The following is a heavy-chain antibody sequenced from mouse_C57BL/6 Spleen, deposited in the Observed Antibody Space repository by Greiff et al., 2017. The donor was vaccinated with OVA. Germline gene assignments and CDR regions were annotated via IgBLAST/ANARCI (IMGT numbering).Heavy chain of an antibody. V-gene: IGHV1-64*01. D-gene: IGHD5-1-1*01. CDR1: GYTFTSYW. CDR3: ARKDTRIYYAMDY. CDR2: IHPNSGST. Sequence: QVQLQQPGAELVKPGASVKLSCKASGYTFTSYWMHWVKQRPGQGLEWIGMIHPNSGSTNYNEKFKSKATLTVDTSSSTAYMQLSSLTSEDSAVYYCARKDTRIYYAMDYWGQGTSVTVSS. J-gene: IGHJ4*01.